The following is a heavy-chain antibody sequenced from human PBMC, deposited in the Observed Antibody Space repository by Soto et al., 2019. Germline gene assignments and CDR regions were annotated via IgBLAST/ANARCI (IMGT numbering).Heavy chain of an antibody. J-gene: IGHJ1*01. V-gene: IGHV5-51*01. CDR3: ARKDISGYFNWFGP. CDR2: IFHSASEP. CDR1: RYKFTSSW. Sequence: GDSLKISCRTSRYKFTSSWVDWLRQMPGKGLEWIVIIFHSASEPRCSTSFKGKVPISADRATSTVLLQWASLKASDTAVDVGARKDISGYFNWFGPGGQGGLVTVSS. D-gene: IGHD3-22*01.